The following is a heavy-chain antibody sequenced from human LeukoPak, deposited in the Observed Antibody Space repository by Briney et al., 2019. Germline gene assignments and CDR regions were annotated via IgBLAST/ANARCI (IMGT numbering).Heavy chain of an antibody. CDR2: FSSGDTTT. D-gene: IGHD3-22*01. V-gene: IGHV3-48*01. CDR3: ARGPTYQHSSGHDFDY. J-gene: IGHJ4*02. Sequence: PGGSLRLSCVASGLTLSSYSMNWVRQTPGKGLEWLSYFSSGDTTTYYADSVKGRFTVSKDNSKNTLFLQVNSLRTEDTAVYYCARGPTYQHSSGHDFDYWGQGTLVTVSS. CDR1: GLTLSSYS.